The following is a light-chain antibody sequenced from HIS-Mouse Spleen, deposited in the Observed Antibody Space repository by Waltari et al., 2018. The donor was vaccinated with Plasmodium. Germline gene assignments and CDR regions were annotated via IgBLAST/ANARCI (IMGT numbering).Light chain of an antibody. J-gene: IGKJ2*01. CDR2: KVS. Sequence: DVVMTQSPLSLPVTLGQPASISCRSSQSLVHSDGNTYVTGIQQWPGQSPRRLIHKVSNRDSGVPDRFSGSGSGTDFTLKISRVEAEDVGVYYCMQGTHWPRTFGQGTKLEIK. CDR1: QSLVHSDGNTY. CDR3: MQGTHWPRT. V-gene: IGKV2-30*02.